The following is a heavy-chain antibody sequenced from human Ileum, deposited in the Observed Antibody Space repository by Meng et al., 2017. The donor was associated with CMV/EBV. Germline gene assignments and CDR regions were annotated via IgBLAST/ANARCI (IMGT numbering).Heavy chain of an antibody. CDR2: IIAVLKTP. Sequence: GDEGKNAGPSGNVCRMSCGGVFIHFALNWVRQAPGQGLEWMGGIIAVLKTPTYAQKFRGRLTITADESTGTTYMDLTSLTSEDTAVYYCARGFSNGYLPFDYWGQGTLVTVSS. CDR3: ARGFSNGYLPFDY. V-gene: IGHV1-69*01. CDR1: GGVFIHFA. D-gene: IGHD3-22*01. J-gene: IGHJ4*02.